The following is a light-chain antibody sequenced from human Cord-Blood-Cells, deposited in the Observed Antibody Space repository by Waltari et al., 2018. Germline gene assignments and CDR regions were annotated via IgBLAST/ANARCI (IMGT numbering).Light chain of an antibody. CDR1: SSDVGGYNS. CDR3: SSYTSSSTYV. J-gene: IGLJ1*01. Sequence: QSALTQPASVSGSPGQSLTIPCTGTSSDVGGYNSVSWYQQHPGKAPKLMINDVSNRPSGVSNRFSGSKSGNTASLTISGLQAEDEADYYCSSYTSSSTYVFGTGTKVTVL. V-gene: IGLV2-14*01. CDR2: DVS.